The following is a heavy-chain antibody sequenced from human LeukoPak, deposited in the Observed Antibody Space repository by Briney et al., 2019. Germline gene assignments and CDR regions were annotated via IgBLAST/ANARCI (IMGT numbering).Heavy chain of an antibody. V-gene: IGHV4-30-2*01. CDR3: ASHHIAAAEASYFDY. CDR1: GGSISSGGYY. CDR2: IYHSGST. Sequence: PSQTLSLTCTVSGGSISSGGYYWSWIRQPPGKGLEWIGYIYHSGSTYYNPSLKSRVTISVDRSMNQFSLKLSSVTAADTAVYYCASHHIAAAEASYFDYWGQGTLVTVSS. D-gene: IGHD6-13*01. J-gene: IGHJ4*02.